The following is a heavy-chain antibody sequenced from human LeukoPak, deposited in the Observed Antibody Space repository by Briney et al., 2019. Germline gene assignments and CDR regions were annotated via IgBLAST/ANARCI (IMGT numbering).Heavy chain of an antibody. D-gene: IGHD2/OR15-2a*01. Sequence: PGGSLRLSCAASGFAFSSYSMNWVRQAPGKGLEWVSYISSSSSTIYYADSVKGRFTISRDNAKNSLYLQMNSLRAEDTAVYYCARERAGGLSPPFDYWGQGTLVTVSS. V-gene: IGHV3-48*04. CDR2: ISSSSSTI. CDR1: GFAFSSYS. CDR3: ARERAGGLSPPFDY. J-gene: IGHJ4*02.